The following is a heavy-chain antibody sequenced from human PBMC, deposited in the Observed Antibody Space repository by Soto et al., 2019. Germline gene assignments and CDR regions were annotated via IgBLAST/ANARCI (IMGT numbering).Heavy chain of an antibody. CDR1: GYTFTSYG. CDR3: ARGDIVVVVAATPEYYYGMDV. J-gene: IGHJ6*02. V-gene: IGHV1-18*01. Sequence: ASVKVSCKASGYTFTSYGISWVRQAPGQGLEWMGWISAYNGNTNYAQKLQGRVTMTTDTSTSTAYMELRSLRSDDTAVYYCARGDIVVVVAATPEYYYGMDVWGQGTTVTVSS. CDR2: ISAYNGNT. D-gene: IGHD2-15*01.